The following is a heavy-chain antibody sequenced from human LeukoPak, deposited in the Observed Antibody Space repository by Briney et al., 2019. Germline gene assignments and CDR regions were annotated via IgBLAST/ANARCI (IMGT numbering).Heavy chain of an antibody. V-gene: IGHV1-2*02. J-gene: IGHJ4*02. CDR1: GYTFTGYY. CDR3: ARGEMATIIPFDY. Sequence: ASVKVSCKASGYTFTGYYMHWVRQAPGQGLEWMGWINPNSGGTNYAQKFQGRVTMTRDTSISTAYTELSRLRSDDTAVYYCARGEMATIIPFDYWGQGTLVTVSS. D-gene: IGHD5-24*01. CDR2: INPNSGGT.